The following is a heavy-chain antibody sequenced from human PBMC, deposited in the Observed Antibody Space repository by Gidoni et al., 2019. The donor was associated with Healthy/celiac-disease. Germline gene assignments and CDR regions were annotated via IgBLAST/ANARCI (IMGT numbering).Heavy chain of an antibody. CDR2: ISSSSSTI. CDR1: GFTFRRHS. CDR3: ASWNGEDSGSYYPPMDV. J-gene: IGHJ6*02. Sequence: EVQMVESGGGLVQPGGSLRLSCAASGFTFRRHSMNWVGQAPGKGLEWVSYISSSSSTIYYADSVKGRFTISRDNAKNSLYLQMNSLRAEDTAVYYCASWNGEDSGSYYPPMDVWGQGTTVTVSS. D-gene: IGHD1-26*01. V-gene: IGHV3-48*01.